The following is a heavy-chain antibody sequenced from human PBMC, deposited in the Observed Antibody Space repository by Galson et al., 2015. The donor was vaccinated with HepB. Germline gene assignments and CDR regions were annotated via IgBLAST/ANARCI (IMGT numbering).Heavy chain of an antibody. Sequence: SLRLSCAASGFIFSNHHMDWVRQAPGKGLEWIGRINSKAKSFNTEYSASGKGRITILSEDSKNSLYLQMSSLMSDDTALYYCTRLTGSSSAFDIWGQGTMVTVSS. D-gene: IGHD6-6*01. CDR3: TRLTGSSSAFDI. CDR1: GFIFSNHH. V-gene: IGHV3-72*01. J-gene: IGHJ3*02. CDR2: INSKAKSFNT.